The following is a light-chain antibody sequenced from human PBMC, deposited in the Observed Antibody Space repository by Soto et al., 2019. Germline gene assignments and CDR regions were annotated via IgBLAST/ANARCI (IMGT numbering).Light chain of an antibody. CDR2: DVS. CDR3: SSYTSSSTLMV. CDR1: SSDVGGYNY. V-gene: IGLV2-14*01. J-gene: IGLJ2*01. Sequence: QSALTQPASVSGSPGQSITISCTGTSSDVGGYNYVSWYQQHPGTAPKLMIYDVSNRPSGVSNRFSGSKSGNTASLTISGLQAEHEADYYCSSYTSSSTLMVFGGGTKLTVL.